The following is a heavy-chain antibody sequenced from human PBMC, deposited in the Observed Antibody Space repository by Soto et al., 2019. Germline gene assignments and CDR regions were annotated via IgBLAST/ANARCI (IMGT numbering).Heavy chain of an antibody. V-gene: IGHV3-48*02. CDR1: GFTFSTYN. D-gene: IGHD1-26*01. CDR3: ARDRVWDWSGSYGWDY. J-gene: IGHJ4*02. CDR2: IRSSSNTI. Sequence: GSLRLSCAASGFTFSTYNMNWVRQAPGKGLEWVSYIRSSSNTIYYADSVEGRFTISRDNAKNSLYLQMNSLRDEDTAVYYCARDRVWDWSGSYGWDYWGQGTLVTVSS.